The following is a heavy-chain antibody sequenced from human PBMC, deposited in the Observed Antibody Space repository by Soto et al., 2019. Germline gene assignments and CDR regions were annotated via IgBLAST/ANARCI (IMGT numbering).Heavy chain of an antibody. CDR3: STDGLNYASFDY. J-gene: IGHJ4*02. CDR2: IKNKRSDEAT. CDR1: GFTFSDAW. V-gene: IGHV3-15*01. D-gene: IGHD1-7*01. Sequence: GGSLRLSCAASGFTFSDAWMTWLRQTPGRGLEWVGRIKNKRSDEATDYAAAVKGRFIISRDDSKNTLYLQTHSLTTEDTAVCYCSTDGLNYASFDYWGQGTLVTVSS.